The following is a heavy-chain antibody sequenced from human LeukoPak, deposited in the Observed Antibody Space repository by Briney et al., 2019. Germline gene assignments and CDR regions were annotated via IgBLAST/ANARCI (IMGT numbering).Heavy chain of an antibody. V-gene: IGHV3-11*01. D-gene: IGHD3-22*01. J-gene: IGHJ5*02. CDR2: ISSSGSTI. Sequence: KPGGSLRLSCAASGFTFSDYYMSWIRPAPGKGLEWVSYISSSGSTIYYADSVKGRFTISRDNAKNSLYLQMNSLRAEDTAVYYCARQTYYYDSSGYGHHWFDPWGQGTLVTVSS. CDR1: GFTFSDYY. CDR3: ARQTYYYDSSGYGHHWFDP.